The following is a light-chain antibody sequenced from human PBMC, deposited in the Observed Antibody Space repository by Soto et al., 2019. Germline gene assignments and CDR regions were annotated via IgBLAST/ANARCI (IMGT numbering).Light chain of an antibody. CDR3: QYYAGVWT. J-gene: IGKJ1*01. V-gene: IGKV1-5*01. CDR2: DVS. CDR1: QSISKW. Sequence: DIQMTQSPSTLSASVGDRVTITCRASQSISKWLAWYQQKPGKAPKLLMYDVSSLESGVPSRFSGSGSGTEFTLTISSLQSDDFATYYCQYYAGVWTFGQGTKVDIK.